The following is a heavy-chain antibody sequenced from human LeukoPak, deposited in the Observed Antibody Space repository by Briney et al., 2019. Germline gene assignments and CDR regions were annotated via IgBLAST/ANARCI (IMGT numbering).Heavy chain of an antibody. D-gene: IGHD3-10*01. J-gene: IGHJ4*02. CDR1: GYTFTSYG. Sequence: ASVKVSCKASGYTFTSYGISWVRQAPGQGLEWMGWISAYNGNTNYAQKLQGRITMTTDTSTSTAYMELRSLRSDDTAVYYCAKYMVRGDPFDYWGQGTLVTVSS. V-gene: IGHV1-18*01. CDR3: AKYMVRGDPFDY. CDR2: ISAYNGNT.